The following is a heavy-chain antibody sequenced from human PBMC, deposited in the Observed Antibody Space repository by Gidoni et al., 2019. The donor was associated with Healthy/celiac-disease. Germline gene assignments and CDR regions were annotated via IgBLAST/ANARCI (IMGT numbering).Heavy chain of an antibody. J-gene: IGHJ4*02. Sequence: QVQLQQWGAGLLKPSATLSLTGAVYGGSFSGYYWSWIRQPPGKGLEWIGEINHSGSTNYNPSLKSRVTISVDTSKNQFSLKLSSVTAADTAVYYCARGASCSGGSCYTDYYFDYWGQGTLVTVSS. CDR1: GGSFSGYY. D-gene: IGHD2-15*01. CDR2: INHSGST. CDR3: ARGASCSGGSCYTDYYFDY. V-gene: IGHV4-34*01.